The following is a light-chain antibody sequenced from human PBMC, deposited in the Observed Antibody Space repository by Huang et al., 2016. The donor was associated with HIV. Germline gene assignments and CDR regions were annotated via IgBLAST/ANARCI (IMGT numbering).Light chain of an antibody. CDR1: QDISSF. CDR2: AAS. CDR3: QQLKSYPYT. V-gene: IGKV1-9*01. Sequence: IQLTQSPSSLSASVGDRVTITCRASQDISSFLACYQQKPGPAPNLLIYAASTLQSGVPSRFSGSGSVPAFTFTISSLQPEDFAIYYCQQLKSYPYTFGQGTKLEIK. J-gene: IGKJ2*01.